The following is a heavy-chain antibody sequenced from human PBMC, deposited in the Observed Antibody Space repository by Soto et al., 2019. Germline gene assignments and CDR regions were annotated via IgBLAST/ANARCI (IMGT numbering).Heavy chain of an antibody. CDR2: IHRDGSEK. CDR1: GFMFANYW. J-gene: IGHJ4*02. D-gene: IGHD1-1*01. V-gene: IGHV3-7*03. Sequence: EVELVESGGGLVQPGGSLRLSCAASGFMFANYWMTWVRHAPGKGLEWVANIHRDGSEKYYVDSVKGRFTISRDNADNSLFLHMNSLRADDTAIYYCARVRATAYEIDYWGQGALVTVSS. CDR3: ARVRATAYEIDY.